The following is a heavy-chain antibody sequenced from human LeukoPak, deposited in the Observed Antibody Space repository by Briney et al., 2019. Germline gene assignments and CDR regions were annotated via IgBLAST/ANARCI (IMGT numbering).Heavy chain of an antibody. CDR2: IYYSGST. CDR1: GGSISSSSYY. J-gene: IGHJ3*02. V-gene: IGHV4-39*01. Sequence: SETLSLTCTVSGGSISSSSYYWGWIRQPPGKGLEWIGSIYYSGSTYYNPSLKSRVTISVDTSKNQFSLKLSSVTAADTAVYYCAREKTKHVDMSDAFDIWGQGTMVTVSS. D-gene: IGHD5-12*01. CDR3: AREKTKHVDMSDAFDI.